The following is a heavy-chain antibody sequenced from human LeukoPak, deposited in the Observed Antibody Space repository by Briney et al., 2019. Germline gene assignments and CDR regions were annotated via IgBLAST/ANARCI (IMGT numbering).Heavy chain of an antibody. V-gene: IGHV3-15*01. CDR2: IKSNTDGGTT. Sequence: SGGSLRLSCAASGFTFSDAWMSWVRQTPGKGLEWVGRIKSNTDGGTTDFAAPVKSRFTISRDDSENALYLQMNSLKTEDTAVYYCTTQLLYEHNFDYWGQGTLVTVSS. J-gene: IGHJ4*02. CDR3: TTQLLYEHNFDY. D-gene: IGHD2-2*02. CDR1: GFTFSDAW.